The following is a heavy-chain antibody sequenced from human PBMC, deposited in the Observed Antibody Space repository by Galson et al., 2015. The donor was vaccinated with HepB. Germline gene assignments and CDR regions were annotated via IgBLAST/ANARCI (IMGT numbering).Heavy chain of an antibody. J-gene: IGHJ5*02. Sequence: SVKVSCKASGGTFSSYAISWVRQAPGQGLEWMGGIIPIFGTANYAQKFQGRVTITADESTSTAYMELSSLRSEDTAVYYCARSLVEELSLGGGWFDPWGQGTLVTVSS. CDR1: GGTFSSYA. D-gene: IGHD3-16*02. CDR3: ARSLVEELSLGGGWFDP. CDR2: IIPIFGTA. V-gene: IGHV1-69*13.